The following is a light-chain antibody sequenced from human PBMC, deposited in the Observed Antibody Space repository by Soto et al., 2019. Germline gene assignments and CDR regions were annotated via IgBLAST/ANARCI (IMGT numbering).Light chain of an antibody. CDR1: KSVIGVYDF. CDR3: KSYAGSNTYV. V-gene: IGLV2-8*01. Sequence: QSAVTQPPSASGSPGQSVTISCTGTKSVIGVYDFVSWYQHHPGKAPRLIIYEVVQRPSGVPDRFSGSKSGNTASLTVSGLQSADEADYFCKSYAGSNTYVFGSGTKLTVL. J-gene: IGLJ1*01. CDR2: EVV.